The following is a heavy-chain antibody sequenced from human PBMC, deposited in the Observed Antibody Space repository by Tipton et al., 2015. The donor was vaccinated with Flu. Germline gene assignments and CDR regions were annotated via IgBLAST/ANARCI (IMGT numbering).Heavy chain of an antibody. CDR2: TTYSGTT. CDR1: GDSMGTYS. J-gene: IGHJ2*01. CDR3: ARGPLLDL. V-gene: IGHV4-59*12. D-gene: IGHD5/OR15-5a*01. Sequence: TLSLTCTVSGDSMGTYSWSWIRQPPGKGLEWIGYTTYSGTTSYNPSLQSRVSISIDTSKNQFSLKLSSVTAADTAVYYCARGPLLDLWGRGTLVTVSS.